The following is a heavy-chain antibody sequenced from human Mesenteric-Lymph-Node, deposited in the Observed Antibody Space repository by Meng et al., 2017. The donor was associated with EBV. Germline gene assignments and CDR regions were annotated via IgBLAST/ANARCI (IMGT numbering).Heavy chain of an antibody. CDR3: ARVSEISGTWLDC. J-gene: IGHJ1*01. CDR1: GGSISGNNW. CDR2: VFHIGST. D-gene: IGHD1-7*01. Sequence: QVQLSESGPGLVKPSGTLSLTCAVSGGSISGNNWWSWIRQPPGKGLEWIGEVFHIGSTNYNPSLKSRVTISLDKSKNQFSLKLTSVTAADTAVYFCARVSEISGTWLDCWGQGTLVTVSS. V-gene: IGHV4-4*02.